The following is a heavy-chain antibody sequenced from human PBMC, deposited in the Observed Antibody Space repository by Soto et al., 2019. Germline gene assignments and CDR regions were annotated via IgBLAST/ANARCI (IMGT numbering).Heavy chain of an antibody. V-gene: IGHV3-23*01. J-gene: IGHJ3*02. CDR1: GFTFSSYA. CDR3: AKVYGVTIFGVGDAFEI. Sequence: GGSLRLSCAASGFTFSSYAMSWVRQAPGKGLEWVSAISGSGGSTYYADSVKGRFTISRDNSKNTLYLQMNSLRAEDTAVYYCAKVYGVTIFGVGDAFEIWGQGTMVTVSS. D-gene: IGHD3-3*01. CDR2: ISGSGGST.